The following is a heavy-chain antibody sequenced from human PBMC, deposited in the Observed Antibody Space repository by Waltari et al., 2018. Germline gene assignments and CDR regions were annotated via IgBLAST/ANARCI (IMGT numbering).Heavy chain of an antibody. CDR2: INHSGST. CDR3: ARGLPLLWFGEFFRFDP. J-gene: IGHJ5*02. CDR1: GGSFSGYY. Sequence: QVQLQQWGAGLLKPSETLSLTCAVYGGSFSGYYWRWIRQPPGKGLEWIGEINHSGSTNYNPSLKSRVTISVDTSKNQFSLKLSSVTAADTAVYYCARGLPLLWFGEFFRFDPWGQGTLVTVSS. V-gene: IGHV4-34*01. D-gene: IGHD3-10*01.